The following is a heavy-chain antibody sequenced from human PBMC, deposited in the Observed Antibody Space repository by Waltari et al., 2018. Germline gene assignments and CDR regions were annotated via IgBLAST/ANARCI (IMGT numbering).Heavy chain of an antibody. CDR3: TRRIPAVGYYYDY. CDR2: IHYSGST. D-gene: IGHD2-15*01. CDR1: GGSISNYY. Sequence: QVQLQESGPGLVKPSETLSLTCTVSGGSISNYYWRWIRQPPGKGLEWIGYIHYSGSTNYNPSLKSRVTISVDTSKNQFSLRLSSVTAADTAVYYCTRRIPAVGYYYDYWGQGTLVTVSS. J-gene: IGHJ4*02. V-gene: IGHV4-59*12.